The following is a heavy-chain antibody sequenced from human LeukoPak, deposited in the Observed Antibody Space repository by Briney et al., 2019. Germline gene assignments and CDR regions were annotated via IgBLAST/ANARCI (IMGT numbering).Heavy chain of an antibody. D-gene: IGHD3-16*01. Sequence: GGSLRLSCAASGFTFSSHGMDWVRQAPGKGLEWVSTMSGSGATTSYADSVKGRFTISRDNAKNTLYVQMNSLRVEDTAVYYCAKGVLGLASAFDLWGQGTMVTVSS. J-gene: IGHJ3*01. CDR2: MSGSGATT. CDR1: GFTFSSHG. V-gene: IGHV3-23*01. CDR3: AKGVLGLASAFDL.